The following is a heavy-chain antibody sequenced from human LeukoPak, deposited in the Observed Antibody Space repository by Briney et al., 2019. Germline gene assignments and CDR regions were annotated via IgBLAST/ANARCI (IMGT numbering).Heavy chain of an antibody. CDR3: ARDLYYYGMDV. V-gene: IGHV4-59*01. J-gene: IGHJ6*02. CDR1: GGSISGYY. Sequence: SETLSLTCTVSGGSISGYYWNWIRQPPGKGLEWIGYIYYSGSTNYNPSLKSRVTISVDTSKNQFSLKLSSVTAADTAVYYCARDLYYYGMDVWGQGTTVTVSS. CDR2: IYYSGST.